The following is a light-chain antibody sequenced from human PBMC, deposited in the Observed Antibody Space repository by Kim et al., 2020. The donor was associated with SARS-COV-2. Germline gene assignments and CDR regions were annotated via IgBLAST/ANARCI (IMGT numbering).Light chain of an antibody. V-gene: IGKV3-15*01. CDR1: EKIDSN. J-gene: IGKJ1*01. CDR2: GAS. Sequence: SPGERAVLSCRASEKIDSNVAWYQHKPGQPPRLLIYGASTRATGIPARFSGSGSGTEFTLTINSLQSEDFAIYFCQQYNDWSPRTFGQGTKVDIK. CDR3: QQYNDWSPRT.